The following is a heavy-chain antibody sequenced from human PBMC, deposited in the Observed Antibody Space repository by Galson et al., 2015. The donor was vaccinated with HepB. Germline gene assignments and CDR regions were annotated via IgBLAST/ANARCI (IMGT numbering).Heavy chain of an antibody. D-gene: IGHD3-10*01. Sequence: SLRLSCAASGFTLNSYSMTWVRQAPGKGLEWVSSISSSSTYIYYGDSVKGRFTISRDNAKNSLYLEMNSLRVEDTAVYYCARDREVRGVINYFYGMDVWGQGTTVIVSS. CDR3: ARDREVRGVINYFYGMDV. J-gene: IGHJ6*02. CDR1: GFTLNSYS. V-gene: IGHV3-21*01. CDR2: ISSSSTYI.